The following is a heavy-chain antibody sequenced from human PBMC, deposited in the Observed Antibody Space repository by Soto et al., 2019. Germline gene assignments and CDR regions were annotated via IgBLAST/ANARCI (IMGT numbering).Heavy chain of an antibody. CDR2: INPNSGGT. V-gene: IGHV1-2*04. D-gene: IGHD1-26*01. CDR1: GYTFTGYY. Sequence: ASVKVSCKASGYTFTGYYMHWVRQAPGQGLEWMGWINPNSGGTNYAQKFQGWVTMTRDTSISTAYMELSRLRSDDTAVYYCARAPRDRWELPFDYWGQGTLVTVSS. J-gene: IGHJ4*02. CDR3: ARAPRDRWELPFDY.